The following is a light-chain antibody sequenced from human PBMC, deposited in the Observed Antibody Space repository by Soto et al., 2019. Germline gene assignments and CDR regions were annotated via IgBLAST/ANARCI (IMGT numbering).Light chain of an antibody. CDR2: DVS. CDR1: SSDVGGYKY. V-gene: IGLV2-11*01. Sequence: QSALTQPRSVSGSPGQSVTISCTGTSSDVGGYKYVSWYQQHPGKVPKLMMFDVSERPSGVPDRFSGSKSGNTASLSISGLQAEDEADYYWCAYAGSYTVLFGGGTKVTVL. J-gene: IGLJ2*01. CDR3: CAYAGSYTVL.